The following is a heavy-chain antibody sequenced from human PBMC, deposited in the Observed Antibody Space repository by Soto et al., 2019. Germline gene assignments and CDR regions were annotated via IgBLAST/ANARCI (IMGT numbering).Heavy chain of an antibody. CDR3: AKDFNSGSYVDH. Sequence: PGGSLRLSCAASGFTFSSYAMNWVRQAPGKGLEWVSLISGGGGSTYYADSVKGRFIISRDNSKNTLYLQMNSVRAEDTAVYYCAKDFNSGSYVDHWGQGTLVTVSS. CDR2: ISGGGGST. D-gene: IGHD1-26*01. CDR1: GFTFSSYA. J-gene: IGHJ4*02. V-gene: IGHV3-23*01.